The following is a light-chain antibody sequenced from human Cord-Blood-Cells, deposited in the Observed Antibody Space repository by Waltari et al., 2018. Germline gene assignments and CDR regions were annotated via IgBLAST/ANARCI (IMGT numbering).Light chain of an antibody. CDR1: SSAVGSYNL. J-gene: IGLJ3*02. CDR3: CSYAGSSTCV. Sequence: QSALTQPASVSGSPGQSITISCTGTSSAVGSYNLVSWYQQHPDKAHKLKIYEGSKRPSGFSNRFSGSKAGNTASLTIAGLRAEDEADYCCCSYAGSSTCVFGGGTKLTVL. CDR2: EGS. V-gene: IGLV2-23*01.